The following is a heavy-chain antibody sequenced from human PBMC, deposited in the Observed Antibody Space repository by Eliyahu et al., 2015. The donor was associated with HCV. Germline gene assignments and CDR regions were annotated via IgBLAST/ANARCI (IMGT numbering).Heavy chain of an antibody. J-gene: IGHJ3*02. D-gene: IGHD3-22*01. CDR1: GXXXSSYY. CDR3: ARAGITMIVRAFDI. V-gene: IGHV4-59*01. CDR2: IYYSGST. Sequence: QVQLQESGPGLVKPSETLSLXCXVXGXXXSSYYWSWIRQPPGKGLEWIGYIYYSGSTNYNPSLKSRVTISVDTSKNQFSLKLSSVTAADTAVYYCARAGITMIVRAFDIWGQGTMVTVSS.